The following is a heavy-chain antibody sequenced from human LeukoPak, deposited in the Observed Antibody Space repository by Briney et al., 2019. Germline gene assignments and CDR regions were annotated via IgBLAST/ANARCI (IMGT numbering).Heavy chain of an antibody. J-gene: IGHJ4*02. CDR1: GGSFSGYY. D-gene: IGHD3-10*01. Sequence: SETLSLTCAVYGGSFSGYYWSWIRQPPGKGLEWIGEINHSGSTNYNPSLKSRVTISVDTSKNQFSLKLSSVTAADTAVYYCARDPYGSGSYYPIFDYWGQGTLVTVSS. V-gene: IGHV4-34*01. CDR3: ARDPYGSGSYYPIFDY. CDR2: INHSGST.